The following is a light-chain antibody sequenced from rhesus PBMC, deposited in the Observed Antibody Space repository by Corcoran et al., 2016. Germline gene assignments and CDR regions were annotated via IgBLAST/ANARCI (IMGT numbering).Light chain of an antibody. J-gene: IGLJ6*01. Sequence: SYDLTQPPSVSVSPGQTARITCGGDNNGSEGVNWYQQKPPQAPVLVIYYDSERPSGIPERFSGSKSGNTATLTISGVEAGDEDDYYCQVWDRSSDHDVFGSGTKLTVL. CDR2: YDS. V-gene: IGLV3-44*01. CDR1: NNGSEG. CDR3: QVWDRSSDHDV.